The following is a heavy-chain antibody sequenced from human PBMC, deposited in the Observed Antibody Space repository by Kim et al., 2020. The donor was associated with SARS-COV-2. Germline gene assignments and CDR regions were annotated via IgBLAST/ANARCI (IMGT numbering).Heavy chain of an antibody. J-gene: IGHJ4*01. V-gene: IGHV4-4*02. CDR3: ATGTTLVPRASLTFDY. CDR1: GASFSSSDW. D-gene: IGHD1-7*01. CDR2: ISHGGST. Sequence: SETLSLTCAVSGASFSSSDWWSWVRQPPAKGPEWIGEISHGGSTYYSPPPKSRVTVSIDKTTNQFSPRLQSVTAADTTAYFCATGTTLVPRASLTFDYW.